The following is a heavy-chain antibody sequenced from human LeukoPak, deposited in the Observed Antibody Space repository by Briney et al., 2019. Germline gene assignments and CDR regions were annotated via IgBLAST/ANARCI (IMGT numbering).Heavy chain of an antibody. J-gene: IGHJ4*02. CDR2: ISSSGSTI. V-gene: IGHV3-11*04. CDR1: GFTFSDYY. D-gene: IGHD3-22*01. CDR3: ASKDYYDSSGYRN. Sequence: GGSLRLSCAASGFTFSDYYMSWIRQAPGKGLEWVSYISSSGSTIYYADSAKGRFTISRDNAKNSLYLQMNSLRAEDTAVYYCASKDYYDSSGYRNWGQGTLVTVSS.